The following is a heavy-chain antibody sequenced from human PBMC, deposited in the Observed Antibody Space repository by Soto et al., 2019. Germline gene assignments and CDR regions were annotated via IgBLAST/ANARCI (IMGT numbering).Heavy chain of an antibody. Sequence: QVPLVQSGAEVKKPGASVKVSCKASGYTFTSYYMHWVRQAPGQGLEWMGIINPSGGSTSYAQKFQGRVTMTRDTSTSTVYMELSSLRSEDTAVYYCARDALGGYSLSHWFDPCGQGTLVTVSS. CDR2: INPSGGST. D-gene: IGHD5-18*01. CDR1: GYTFTSYY. V-gene: IGHV1-46*01. J-gene: IGHJ5*02. CDR3: ARDALGGYSLSHWFDP.